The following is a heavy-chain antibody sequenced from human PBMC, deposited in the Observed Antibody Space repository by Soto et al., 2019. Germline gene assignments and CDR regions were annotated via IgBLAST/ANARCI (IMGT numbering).Heavy chain of an antibody. J-gene: IGHJ6*04. D-gene: IGHD2-15*01. Sequence: SETLSLTCTVSGGSISSSSYYWGWIRQPPGKGLEWIGSIYYSGSTYYNPSLKSRVTISVDTSKNQFSLKLSSVTAADTAVYYCARRLGYCSGGSCYNYGMDVWREGPTVTVSS. V-gene: IGHV4-39*01. CDR3: ARRLGYCSGGSCYNYGMDV. CDR2: IYYSGST. CDR1: GGSISSSSYY.